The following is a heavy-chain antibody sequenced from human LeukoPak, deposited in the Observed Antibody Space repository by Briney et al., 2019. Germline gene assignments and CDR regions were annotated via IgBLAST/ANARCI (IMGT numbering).Heavy chain of an antibody. Sequence: GGSQTLLCAPWAFTLSTYWMRWVREAPGRGPVWVANIKQDASEKYYVDSLRRRITNSRDNPKNSLYLQMNSLRAEHTAVYYCARDADSGSYYFHDYWGQGTLVTVSS. CDR1: AFTLSTYW. D-gene: IGHD1-26*01. CDR3: ARDADSGSYYFHDY. J-gene: IGHJ4*02. V-gene: IGHV3-7*01. CDR2: IKQDASEK.